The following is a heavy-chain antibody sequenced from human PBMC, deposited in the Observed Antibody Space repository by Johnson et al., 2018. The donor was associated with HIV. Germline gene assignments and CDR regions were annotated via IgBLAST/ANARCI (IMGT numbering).Heavy chain of an antibody. V-gene: IGHV3-11*04. CDR3: ASGAAVAGNAFDI. Sequence: QVQLVESGGGLVKPGGSLRLSCAASGFTFSDYYMSWIRQAPGKGLEWVSYISCRGSSIYYADSVKGRFTISRDNSKNTLYLQMNSLRAEDTAVYYCASGAAVAGNAFDIWGQGTMVTVSS. CDR2: ISCRGSSI. CDR1: GFTFSDYY. D-gene: IGHD6-19*01. J-gene: IGHJ3*02.